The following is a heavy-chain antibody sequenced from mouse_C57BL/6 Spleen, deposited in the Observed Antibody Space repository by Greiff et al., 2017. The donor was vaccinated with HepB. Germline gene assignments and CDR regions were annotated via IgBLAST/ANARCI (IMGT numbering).Heavy chain of an antibody. Sequence: QVQLQQPGAELVRPGPSVKLSCKASGYTFTSYWMHWVKQRPGQGLEWIGVIDPSDSYTNYNQKFKGKATLTVDTSSSTAYMQLSSLTSEDSAVFYCARHPFITTVQRGFAYWGQGTLVTVSA. J-gene: IGHJ3*01. D-gene: IGHD1-1*01. V-gene: IGHV1-59*01. CDR1: GYTFTSYW. CDR3: ARHPFITTVQRGFAY. CDR2: IDPSDSYT.